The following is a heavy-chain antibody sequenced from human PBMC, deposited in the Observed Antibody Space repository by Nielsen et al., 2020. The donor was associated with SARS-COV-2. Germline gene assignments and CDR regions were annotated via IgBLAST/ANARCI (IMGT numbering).Heavy chain of an antibody. CDR2: INPSGGST. Sequence: WVRQAPGQGLEWMGIINPSGGSTSYAQKFQGRVTITRDMSTSTAYMELSSLRSEDTAVYYCASVVPAAMDGVVWYYYYGMDVWGQGTTVTVSS. J-gene: IGHJ6*02. V-gene: IGHV1-46*01. D-gene: IGHD2-2*01. CDR3: ASVVPAAMDGVVWYYYYGMDV.